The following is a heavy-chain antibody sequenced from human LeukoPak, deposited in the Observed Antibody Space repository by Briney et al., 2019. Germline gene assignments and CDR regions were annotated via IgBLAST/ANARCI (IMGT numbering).Heavy chain of an antibody. CDR2: NHYSGST. J-gene: IGHJ6*02. CDR1: GVSISSGGYY. Sequence: PSETLSLTCTVSGVSISSGGYYWSWIRQHPGKGLEWIGYNHYSGSTYYNPSLKSRVTISVDTSKNQFSLKLSSVTAADTAVYYCASGITVIAENYYYGMDVWGQGTTVTVSS. D-gene: IGHD4-11*01. V-gene: IGHV4-31*03. CDR3: ASGITVIAENYYYGMDV.